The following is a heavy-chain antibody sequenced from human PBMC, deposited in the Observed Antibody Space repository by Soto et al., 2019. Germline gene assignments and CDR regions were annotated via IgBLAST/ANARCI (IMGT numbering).Heavy chain of an antibody. D-gene: IGHD6-19*01. Sequence: PGGSLRLSCAASGFTFSSYGMHWVRQAPGKGLEWVAVISYDGSNKYYADSVKGRFTISRDNSKNTLYLQMNSLRAEDTAVYYCAKGGHSSGWSPANRWGQGTLVTVSS. CDR1: GFTFSSYG. J-gene: IGHJ4*02. CDR2: ISYDGSNK. CDR3: AKGGHSSGWSPANR. V-gene: IGHV3-30*18.